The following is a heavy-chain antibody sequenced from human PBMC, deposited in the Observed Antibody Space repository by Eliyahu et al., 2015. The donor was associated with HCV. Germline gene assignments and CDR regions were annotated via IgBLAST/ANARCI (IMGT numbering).Heavy chain of an antibody. CDR2: IIPILGIA. V-gene: IGHV1-69*04. J-gene: IGHJ3*02. Sequence: QVQLVQSGAEVKKPGSSVKVSCKASGGTFSSYAISWVRQAPGQGLEWMGRIIPILGIANYAQKFQGRVTITADKSTSTAYMELSSLRSEDTAVYYCASPVEMATNDAFDIWGQGTMVTVSS. D-gene: IGHD5-24*01. CDR3: ASPVEMATNDAFDI. CDR1: GGTFSSYA.